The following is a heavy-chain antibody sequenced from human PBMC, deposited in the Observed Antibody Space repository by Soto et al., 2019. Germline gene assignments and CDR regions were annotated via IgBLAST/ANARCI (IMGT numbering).Heavy chain of an antibody. V-gene: IGHV3-64D*06. CDR1: GFTVSYNY. D-gene: IGHD3-3*01. CDR3: VKDPSYYDFWSGLAFDI. CDR2: ISSNGGST. Sequence: GGSLRLSCVASGFTVSYNYMSWVRQAPGKGLEYVSAISSNGGSTYYADSVKGRFTISRDNSKNTLYLQMSSLRAEDTAVYYCVKDPSYYDFWSGLAFDIWGQGTMVTVSS. J-gene: IGHJ3*02.